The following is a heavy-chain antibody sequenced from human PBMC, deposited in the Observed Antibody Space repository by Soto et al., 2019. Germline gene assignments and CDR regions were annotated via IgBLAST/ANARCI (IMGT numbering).Heavy chain of an antibody. CDR3: ARHGGSTDDAFDI. J-gene: IGHJ3*02. CDR1: GGSISSSSYY. D-gene: IGHD3-16*01. CDR2: IYYSGST. V-gene: IGHV4-39*01. Sequence: QLLESGPGLVKPSETLSLTCTVSGGSISSSSYYWGWIRQPPGKGLEWIGSIYYSGSTYYNPSLKSRVTISVDTSKNQFSLKLSSVTAADTAVYYCARHGGSTDDAFDIWGQGTMVTVSS.